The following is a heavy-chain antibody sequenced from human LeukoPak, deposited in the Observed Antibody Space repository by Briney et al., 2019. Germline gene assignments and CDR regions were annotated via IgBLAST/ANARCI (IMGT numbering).Heavy chain of an antibody. J-gene: IGHJ4*02. CDR3: ARDSSGWYGHPKNEDY. D-gene: IGHD6-19*01. CDR1: GFILSSYW. Sequence: GGSLSLSCAASGFILSSYWMSWVRQAPGKGLKWVANIKQDGSEKYYVDSVKGRFTISRDNAKNSLYLQMNSLRAEDTAVYYCARDSSGWYGHPKNEDYWGQGTLVTVSS. V-gene: IGHV3-7*01. CDR2: IKQDGSEK.